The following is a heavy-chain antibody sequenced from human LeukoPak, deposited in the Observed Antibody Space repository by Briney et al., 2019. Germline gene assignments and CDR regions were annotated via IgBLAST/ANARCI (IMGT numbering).Heavy chain of an antibody. Sequence: PGGSLRLSCAASGFTFSSYAMSWVRQAPGKGLEWVSAISGSGGSTYYADSVKGRFTISRDNSKNTLYLQMNSLRAEDTAVYYCANRDEDYYDGSGYYYFDYWGQGTLVTVSS. CDR3: ANRDEDYYDGSGYYYFDY. CDR1: GFTFSSYA. CDR2: ISGSGGST. V-gene: IGHV3-23*01. D-gene: IGHD3-22*01. J-gene: IGHJ4*02.